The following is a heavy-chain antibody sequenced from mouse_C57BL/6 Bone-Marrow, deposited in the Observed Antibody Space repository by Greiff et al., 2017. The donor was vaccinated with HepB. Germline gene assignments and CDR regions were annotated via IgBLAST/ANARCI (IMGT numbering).Heavy chain of an antibody. CDR2: IDPSDSET. V-gene: IGHV1-52*01. Sequence: VQLQQPGAELVRPGSSVKLSCKASGYTFTSYWMHWVKQRPIQGLEWIGNIDPSDSETHYNQKFKDKATLTVDKSSSTAYMQLSSLTSEDSAVYYCARDPGNYAMDYWGQGTSVTVSS. CDR1: GYTFTSYW. J-gene: IGHJ4*01. CDR3: ARDPGNYAMDY.